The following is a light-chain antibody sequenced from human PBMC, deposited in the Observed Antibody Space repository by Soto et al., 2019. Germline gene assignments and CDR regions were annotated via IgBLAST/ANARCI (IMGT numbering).Light chain of an antibody. Sequence: EIVMTQSPATLSVSPGERATLSCRASQSVSSNLAWYQQKPGRAPRLLIYSVSTRATGIPARFSGGGSGTELTLTISSLQSEDFAVYYCQQNNDWPRTFGQGTKVEI. CDR3: QQNNDWPRT. CDR2: SVS. CDR1: QSVSSN. J-gene: IGKJ1*01. V-gene: IGKV3-15*01.